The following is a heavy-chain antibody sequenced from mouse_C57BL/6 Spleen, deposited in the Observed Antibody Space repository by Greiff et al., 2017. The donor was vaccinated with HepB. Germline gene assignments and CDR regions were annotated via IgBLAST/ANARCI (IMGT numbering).Heavy chain of an antibody. J-gene: IGHJ4*01. CDR2: FYPGSGGI. D-gene: IGHD1-1*01. Sequence: QVQLQQSGAELVKPGASVKLSCKASGYTFTEYTIHWVKQRSGQGLEWIGWFYPGSGGIKYNEKFKDKATLTADKSSSTVDMELSRLTSEDSAVYFCARHEEEKEYYGSRYAMDYWGQGTSVTVSS. CDR1: GYTFTEYT. V-gene: IGHV1-62-2*01. CDR3: ARHEEEKEYYGSRYAMDY.